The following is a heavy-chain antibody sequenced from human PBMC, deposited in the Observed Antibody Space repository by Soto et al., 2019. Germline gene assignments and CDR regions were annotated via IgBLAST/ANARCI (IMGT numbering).Heavy chain of an antibody. D-gene: IGHD3-16*02. Sequence: QVQLQQWGAGLLKPSETLSLTCAVYGGSFSGYYWSWIRQPPGKGLEWIGEINHSGSTNYNPSLKSRVTISVDTSKNQFSLKLSSVTAADTAVYYCARGQAPSAKRLHLGELSSHSAFDIWGQGTMVTVSS. CDR3: ARGQAPSAKRLHLGELSSHSAFDI. V-gene: IGHV4-34*01. J-gene: IGHJ3*02. CDR1: GGSFSGYY. CDR2: INHSGST.